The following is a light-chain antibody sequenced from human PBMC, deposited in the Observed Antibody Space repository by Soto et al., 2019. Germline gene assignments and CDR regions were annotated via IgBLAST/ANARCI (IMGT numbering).Light chain of an antibody. CDR3: SSYTSGSTLVV. V-gene: IGLV2-14*01. CDR2: EVS. J-gene: IGLJ2*01. CDR1: SSDVGGYNY. Sequence: QSVLTQPASVSGSPGQSITISCTGTSSDVGGYNYVSWYQQHPGKAPKLMICEVSNRPSGVSNRFSGSKSGNTASLTISGLQAEDEADYYCSSYTSGSTLVVFGGGTKLTVL.